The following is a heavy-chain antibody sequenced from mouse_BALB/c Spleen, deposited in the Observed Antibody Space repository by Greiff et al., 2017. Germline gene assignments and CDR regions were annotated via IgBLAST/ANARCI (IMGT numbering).Heavy chain of an antibody. CDR2: IWAGGST. J-gene: IGHJ2*01. V-gene: IGHV2-9*02. CDR1: GFSLTSYG. Sequence: VQVVESGPGLVAPSQSLSITCTVSGFSLTSYGVHWVRQPPGKGLEWLGVIWAGGSTNYNSALMSRLSISKDNSKSQVFLKMNSLQTDDTAMYYCARDHDYYGSSSDYWGQGTTLTVSS. D-gene: IGHD1-1*01. CDR3: ARDHDYYGSSSDY.